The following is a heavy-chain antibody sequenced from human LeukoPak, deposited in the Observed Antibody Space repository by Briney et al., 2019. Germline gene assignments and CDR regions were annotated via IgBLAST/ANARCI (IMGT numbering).Heavy chain of an antibody. CDR1: GGSIGSGDYY. CDR3: ARVGIAAAGTRPDAFDI. Sequence: SETLSLTCTVSGGSIGSGDYYWSWIRQPPGKGLEWIGYIYYSGSTYYNPSLKSRVTISVDTSKNQFSLKLSSVSAADTAVYYCARVGIAAAGTRPDAFDIWGQGTMVAVSS. J-gene: IGHJ3*02. D-gene: IGHD6-13*01. V-gene: IGHV4-30-4*01. CDR2: IYYSGST.